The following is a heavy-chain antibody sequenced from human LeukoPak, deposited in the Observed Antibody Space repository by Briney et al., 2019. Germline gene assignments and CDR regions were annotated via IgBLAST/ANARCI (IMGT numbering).Heavy chain of an antibody. J-gene: IGHJ4*02. V-gene: IGHV3-21*01. CDR2: ISSSGYYL. CDR1: GFTFSRYT. CDR3: ARDLVSRSNY. D-gene: IGHD6-6*01. Sequence: GGSLRLSCAASGFTFSRYTMNWVRQSPGKGLEWVSSISSSGYYLYYADSVKGRFTISRDNAKNSLYLQMSSLRAEDTAVYYCARDLVSRSNYWGQGTPVTVSS.